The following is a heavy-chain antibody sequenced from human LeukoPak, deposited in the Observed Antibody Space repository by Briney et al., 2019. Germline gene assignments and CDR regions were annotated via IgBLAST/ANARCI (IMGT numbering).Heavy chain of an antibody. CDR1: GYSISSGYY. Sequence: SETLSLTCTVSGYSISSGYYWGWIRQPPGKGLEWIGSIYHSGSTYYNSSLKSRVTISLDTSKNQFSLKLSSVTAADTAVYYCASLGGFDYWGQGTLVTVSS. CDR3: ASLGGFDY. CDR2: IYHSGST. J-gene: IGHJ4*02. D-gene: IGHD3-16*01. V-gene: IGHV4-38-2*02.